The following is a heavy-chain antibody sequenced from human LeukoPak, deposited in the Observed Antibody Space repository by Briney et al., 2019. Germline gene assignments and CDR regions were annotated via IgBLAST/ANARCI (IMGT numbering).Heavy chain of an antibody. V-gene: IGHV4-34*01. D-gene: IGHD4-17*01. Sequence: SETLSLTCGVSGTSFTSYYWSWIRQTPGKGLEWIGEVNHSGYTNMNPSLKSRVTISVDTSKHQFSLMMTSVTAADTAVYFCARMTTGYDYWGQGTLVTVSS. CDR1: GTSFTSYY. CDR2: VNHSGYT. CDR3: ARMTTGYDY. J-gene: IGHJ4*02.